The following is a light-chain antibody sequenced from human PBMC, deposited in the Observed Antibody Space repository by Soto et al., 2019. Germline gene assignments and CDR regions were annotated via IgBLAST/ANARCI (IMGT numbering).Light chain of an antibody. V-gene: IGKV1-39*01. CDR1: QSISTY. CDR2: PAG. Sequence: DIQMTQSPTSLSASVGDRVTITCRASQSISTYLSWYQQKPGQAPKLLINPAGSLQSGVPSRFSGSGSGTDFTPIINSLQPQDFATYYCQQSYTTPAGTFGQGTKVDIK. J-gene: IGKJ1*01. CDR3: QQSYTTPAGT.